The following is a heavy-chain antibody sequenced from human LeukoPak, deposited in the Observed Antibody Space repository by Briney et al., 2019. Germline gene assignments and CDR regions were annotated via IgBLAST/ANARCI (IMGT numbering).Heavy chain of an antibody. CDR2: ISGSGGST. V-gene: IGHV3-23*01. Sequence: PGGSLRLSCAASGFTFSSYGMSWVRQAPGKGLEWVSAISGSGGSTYYADSVKGRFTISRDNSKNTLYLQMNSLRAEDTAVYYCAKDRGRGGNTKELSFDYWGQGTLVTVSS. J-gene: IGHJ4*02. CDR1: GFTFSSYG. D-gene: IGHD4-23*01. CDR3: AKDRGRGGNTKELSFDY.